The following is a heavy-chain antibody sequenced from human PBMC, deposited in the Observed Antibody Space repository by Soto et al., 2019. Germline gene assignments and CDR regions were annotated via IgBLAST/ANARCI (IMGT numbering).Heavy chain of an antibody. Sequence: SETLSLTCAVSGGSISSGGYSWSWIRQPPEKGLEWIGYIYHSGSTYYNPSPKSRVTISVDRSKNQFSLKLSSVTAADTAVYYCARGVTVGAKATAAWRDYYFDYWGQGTLVTVS. CDR1: GGSISSGGYS. V-gene: IGHV4-30-2*01. D-gene: IGHD1-26*01. CDR3: ARGVTVGAKATAAWRDYYFDY. CDR2: IYHSGST. J-gene: IGHJ4*02.